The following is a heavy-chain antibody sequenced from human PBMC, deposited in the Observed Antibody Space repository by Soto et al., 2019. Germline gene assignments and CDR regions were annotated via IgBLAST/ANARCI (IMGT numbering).Heavy chain of an antibody. J-gene: IGHJ4*02. CDR3: TRGASLFDY. D-gene: IGHD6-6*01. CDR1: GGSINSGGYY. V-gene: IGHV4-31*03. CDR2: SYHSGNT. Sequence: SSETLSLTCTVSGGSINSGGYYWSWIRQHPGKGLEWIGNSYHSGNTLYNPSLKSRVSISVDTSKNQFYLRVYSVTAADTAVYYCTRGASLFDYWGQGALVTVSS.